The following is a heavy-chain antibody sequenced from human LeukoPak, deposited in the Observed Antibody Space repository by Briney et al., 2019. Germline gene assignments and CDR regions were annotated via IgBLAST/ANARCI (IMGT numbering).Heavy chain of an antibody. CDR3: AELGITMIGGV. D-gene: IGHD3-10*02. V-gene: IGHV3-48*03. CDR1: GFTFSSYE. Sequence: GGSLRPSCAASGFTFSSYEMNWVRQAPGKGLEWVSYISSSGSTIYYADSVKGRFTISRDNAKNSLYLLMNSLRAEDTAVYYCAELGITMIGGVWGKGTTVTTSS. CDR2: ISSSGSTI. J-gene: IGHJ6*04.